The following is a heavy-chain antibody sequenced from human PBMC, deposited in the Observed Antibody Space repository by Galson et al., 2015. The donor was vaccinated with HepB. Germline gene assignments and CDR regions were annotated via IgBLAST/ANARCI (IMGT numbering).Heavy chain of an antibody. V-gene: IGHV3-64*02. Sequence: SLRLSCAASGFTFSSYAMHWVRQAPGKGLEYVSAISSNGGSTYYADSVKGRFTISRDNSKNTLYLQMGSLRAEDMAVYYCARGAYSGSYHYFDYWGQGTLVTVSS. CDR2: ISSNGGST. CDR1: GFTFSSYA. CDR3: ARGAYSGSYHYFDY. D-gene: IGHD1-26*01. J-gene: IGHJ4*02.